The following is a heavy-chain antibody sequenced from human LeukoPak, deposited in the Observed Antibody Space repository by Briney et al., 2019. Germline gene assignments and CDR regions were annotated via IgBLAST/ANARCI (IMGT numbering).Heavy chain of an antibody. J-gene: IGHJ4*02. CDR1: GGSISSGGYY. CDR2: IYYSGST. CDR3: ARGFSGYETNFDY. V-gene: IGHV4-31*03. D-gene: IGHD5-12*01. Sequence: SETLSPTCTVSGGSISSGGYYWSWIRQHPGKGLEWIGYIYYSGSTYYNPSLKSRVTISVDTSKNQFSLKLSSVTAADTAVYYCARGFSGYETNFDYWGQGTLVTVSS.